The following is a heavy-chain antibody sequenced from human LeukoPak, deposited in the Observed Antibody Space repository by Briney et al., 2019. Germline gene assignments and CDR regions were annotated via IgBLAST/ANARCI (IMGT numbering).Heavy chain of an antibody. Sequence: GGSLRLSCVVSGFTVSSNYMSWVRRAPGKGLEWVSIIYSGSRTYYADSVKGRFTISRDDSKHTLYFHLHSLRPEDTAAYYCAIRSTSASWSALDIWGQGTMVTVSS. D-gene: IGHD3-10*01. CDR1: GFTVSSNY. V-gene: IGHV3-66*02. J-gene: IGHJ3*02. CDR2: IYSGSRT. CDR3: AIRSTSASWSALDI.